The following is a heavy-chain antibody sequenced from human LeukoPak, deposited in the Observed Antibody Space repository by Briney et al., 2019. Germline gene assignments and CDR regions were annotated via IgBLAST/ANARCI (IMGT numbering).Heavy chain of an antibody. D-gene: IGHD1-26*01. J-gene: IGHJ3*02. CDR2: INPNSGGT. Sequence: ASVKVSCKASGYTFTGYYMHWVRQAPGQGLEWMGWINPNSGGTNYAQKFQGRVTMTRDTSISTAYMELSRLRSDDTAVYYCARTSGSYIRVGAFDIWGQGTMVTVSS. CDR3: ARTSGSYIRVGAFDI. V-gene: IGHV1-2*02. CDR1: GYTFTGYY.